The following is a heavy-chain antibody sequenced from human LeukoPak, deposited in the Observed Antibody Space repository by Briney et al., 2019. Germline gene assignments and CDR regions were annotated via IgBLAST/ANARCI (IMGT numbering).Heavy chain of an antibody. Sequence: ASVKVSCKVSGYTLTELSMHWVRQAPGKGLEWMGGFDPEDGETIYAQKFQGRVTMTEDTSTDTAHMELSSLRSEDTAVYYCATDNPGRDYDSSGLFDYWGQGTLVTVSS. V-gene: IGHV1-24*01. CDR3: ATDNPGRDYDSSGLFDY. J-gene: IGHJ4*02. CDR1: GYTLTELS. CDR2: FDPEDGET. D-gene: IGHD3-22*01.